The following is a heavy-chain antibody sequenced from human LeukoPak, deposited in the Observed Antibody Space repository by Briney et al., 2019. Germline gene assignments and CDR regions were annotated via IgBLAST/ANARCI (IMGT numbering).Heavy chain of an antibody. CDR3: ARHGPAWDWFDP. V-gene: IGHV4-39*01. J-gene: IGHJ5*02. CDR1: SGSISSTSYY. Sequence: SETLSLTCTVSSGSISSTSYYWGWIRQPPGKGLEWIGSIYYSGIAYYNPSLKSRLTISVDTSKNQFSLKLNSVTAPDTAVYYCARHGPAWDWFDPWGQESLVTVSS. CDR2: IYYSGIA.